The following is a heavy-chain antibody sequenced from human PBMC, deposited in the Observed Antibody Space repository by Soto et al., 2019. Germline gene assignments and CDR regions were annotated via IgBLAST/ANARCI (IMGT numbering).Heavy chain of an antibody. J-gene: IGHJ5*02. CDR1: GYTFTDYD. D-gene: IGHD2-15*01. CDR2: MNPNSGET. CDR3: ERVAVAARPHWYNWFDP. Sequence: QEQLVQSGAEVKKPGASVKVSCMTSGYTFTDYDINWLRQATGQGLEWIGWMNPNSGETGYAPKFQGRVTMTRSLPLSTAYLELSSLTSDDTAIYFGERVAVAARPHWYNWFDPWGQGTLGTVSS. V-gene: IGHV1-8*01.